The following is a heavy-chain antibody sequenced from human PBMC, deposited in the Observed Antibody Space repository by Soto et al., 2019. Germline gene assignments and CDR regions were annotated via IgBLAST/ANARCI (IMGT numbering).Heavy chain of an antibody. CDR3: ARAPRAPFSGSYDWFDP. CDR1: GGSISSYY. J-gene: IGHJ5*02. Sequence: SETLSLTCTVSGGSISSYYWSWIRQPPGKGLEWIGYIYYSGSTNYNPSLKSRVTISVDTSKNQFSLKLSSVTAADTAVYYCARAPRAPFSGSYDWFDPWGQGTLVTVSS. D-gene: IGHD3-10*01. V-gene: IGHV4-59*08. CDR2: IYYSGST.